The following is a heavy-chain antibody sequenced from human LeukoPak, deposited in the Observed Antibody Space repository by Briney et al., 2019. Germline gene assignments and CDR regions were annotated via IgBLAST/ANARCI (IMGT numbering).Heavy chain of an antibody. D-gene: IGHD5-12*01. CDR2: INHSGST. V-gene: IGHV4-34*01. CDR3: ARSGRDVGFAFDI. CDR1: GGPFNDYY. Sequence: SETLSLTCAVYGGPFNDYYWNWLRQPPGKGLEWIGEINHSGSTNYHPSYKSRVTISLDTSQNHLSLKLTSVTAADTAVYYCARSGRDVGFAFDIWGQGTLVT. J-gene: IGHJ3*02.